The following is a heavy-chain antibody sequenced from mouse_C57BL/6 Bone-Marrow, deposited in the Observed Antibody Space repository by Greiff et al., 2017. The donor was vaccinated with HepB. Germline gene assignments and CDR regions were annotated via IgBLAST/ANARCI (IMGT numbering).Heavy chain of an antibody. CDR3: ARSYDGYYGLYFDY. D-gene: IGHD2-3*01. CDR1: GYAFSSSW. V-gene: IGHV1-82*01. Sequence: QVQLQQSGPELVKPGASVKISCKASGYAFSSSWMNWVKQRPGKGLEWIGRIYPGDGDTNYNGKFKGKATLTADKSSSTADMQLSSLTSEDSAVYFCARSYDGYYGLYFDYWGQGTTLTVSS. J-gene: IGHJ2*01. CDR2: IYPGDGDT.